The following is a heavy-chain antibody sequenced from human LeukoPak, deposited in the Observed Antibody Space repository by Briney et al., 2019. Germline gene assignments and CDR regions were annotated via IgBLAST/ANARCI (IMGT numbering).Heavy chain of an antibody. J-gene: IGHJ4*02. CDR2: INPNSGGT. Sequence: GASVKVSCKASGYTFTGYYMHWVRQAPGQGLEWMGGINPNSGGTNYAQKFQGRVTMTRDTSISTAYMELSRLRSDDTAVYYCARGKYDFWSADNPPFGYWGQRTLVTVSS. D-gene: IGHD3-3*01. V-gene: IGHV1-2*02. CDR3: ARGKYDFWSADNPPFGY. CDR1: GYTFTGYY.